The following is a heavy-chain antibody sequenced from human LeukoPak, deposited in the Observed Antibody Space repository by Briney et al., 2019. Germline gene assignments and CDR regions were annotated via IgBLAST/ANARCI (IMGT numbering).Heavy chain of an antibody. J-gene: IGHJ4*02. D-gene: IGHD6-13*01. V-gene: IGHV3-23*01. CDR2: ISGSGGST. CDR3: AMAPAAGDY. Sequence: GGSLRLSCAASGFTFSSYAMSWVRQAPGKGLEWVSAISGSGGSTYYADSVKGRFTISRDNAKNSLYLQMNSLRAEDTAVYYCAMAPAAGDYWGQGTLVTVSS. CDR1: GFTFSSYA.